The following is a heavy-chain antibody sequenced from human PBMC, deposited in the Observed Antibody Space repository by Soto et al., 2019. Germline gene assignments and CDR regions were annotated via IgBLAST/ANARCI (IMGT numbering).Heavy chain of an antibody. CDR2: IYYSGST. V-gene: IGHV4-31*03. CDR1: GGSISSGGFY. J-gene: IGHJ5*02. Sequence: QVQLQESGPGLVKPSQTLSLTCTVSGGSISSGGFYWSWIRQHPGKGLEWIGYIYYSGSTYYNPSLKSRVTISVDTSKNQFSLKLSSVTAADTAVYYCARATTGYPNWFDPWGQGTLVTVSS. D-gene: IGHD1-1*01. CDR3: ARATTGYPNWFDP.